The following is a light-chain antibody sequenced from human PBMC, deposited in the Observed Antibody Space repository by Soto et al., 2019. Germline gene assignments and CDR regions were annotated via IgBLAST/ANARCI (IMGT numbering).Light chain of an antibody. CDR2: YIS. Sequence: EIVMTQSPATLSVSPGETASFSCRASQSAGNFLAWYQQKPGQAPRLLIYYISTRATGIPARFSGSGSGTEFTLTISSLQPEDFATYYCQQLNSYPLTFGGGTKVDIK. CDR1: QSAGNF. V-gene: IGKV3D-15*01. J-gene: IGKJ4*01. CDR3: QQLNSYPLT.